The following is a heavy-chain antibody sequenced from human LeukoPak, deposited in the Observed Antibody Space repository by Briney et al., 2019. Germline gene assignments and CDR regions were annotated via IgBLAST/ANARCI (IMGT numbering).Heavy chain of an antibody. J-gene: IGHJ6*04. CDR1: GFTFSSYG. CDR2: ISYDGSNK. CDR3: AELGITMIGGV. Sequence: SGGSLRLSCAASGFTFSSYGMHCVRQAPGKGLEWVAVISYDGSNKYYADSVKGRFTISRDNSKNTLYLQMNSLRAEDTAVYYCAELGITMIGGVWGKGTTVTISS. V-gene: IGHV3-30*18. D-gene: IGHD3-10*02.